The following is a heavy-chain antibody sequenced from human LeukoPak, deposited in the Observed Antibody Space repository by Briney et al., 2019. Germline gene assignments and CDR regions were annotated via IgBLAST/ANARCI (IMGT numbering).Heavy chain of an antibody. CDR3: ARDHSNWNYAPDF. J-gene: IGHJ4*02. D-gene: IGHD1-7*01. Sequence: ASVKLSCKASGYTFTRYGISWVRQAPGQGLQWLGWISASNGNTNYAQKFRDRVTMSTDTSTGTAYLDVRSLTSDDTDVYYRARDHSNWNYAPDFWGQGTLVIVSS. CDR2: ISASNGNT. V-gene: IGHV1-18*01. CDR1: GYTFTRYG.